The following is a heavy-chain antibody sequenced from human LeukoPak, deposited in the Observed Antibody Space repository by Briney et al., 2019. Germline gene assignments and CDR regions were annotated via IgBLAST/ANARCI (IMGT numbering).Heavy chain of an antibody. CDR3: ARGRGGNGFSHFDY. Sequence: PGRPLSLSCAASGFTFSGFGMRWVRQAPGKGLEWVTFILNDGSTRYYADSVKGRFTISRDNSKNTLFLQMDSLRPEDTGVYYCARGRGGNGFSHFDYWGQGTLVTVSS. J-gene: IGHJ4*02. CDR2: ILNDGSTR. CDR1: GFTFSGFG. D-gene: IGHD4-23*01. V-gene: IGHV3-30-3*01.